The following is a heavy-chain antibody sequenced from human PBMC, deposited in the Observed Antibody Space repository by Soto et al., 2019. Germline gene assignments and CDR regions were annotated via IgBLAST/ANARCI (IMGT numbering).Heavy chain of an antibody. V-gene: IGHV3-33*01. Sequence: QVQLVESGGGVVQPGMSLRLSCAASGFTFSSYGMHWVRQAPGKGLEWVAVIWYDGSNKYYADSVKGRFTISRDNSKNTLYLQMNSLRAEDTAVYSCARDTARAMVRIYYGMDVWGQGTTVTVSS. CDR3: ARDTARAMVRIYYGMDV. CDR2: IWYDGSNK. D-gene: IGHD3-10*01. CDR1: GFTFSSYG. J-gene: IGHJ6*02.